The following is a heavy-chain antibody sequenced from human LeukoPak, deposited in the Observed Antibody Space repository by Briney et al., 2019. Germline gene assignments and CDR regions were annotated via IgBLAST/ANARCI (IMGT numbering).Heavy chain of an antibody. J-gene: IGHJ4*02. CDR3: AKGQKYYYDSSGYSLGY. D-gene: IGHD3-22*01. Sequence: GGSLRLSCAASGFTFSSYGMSWVRQAPGKGLEWVSAISGSGGSTYYADSVKGRFTISRDNSKNTLYLQMNNLRAEDTAVYYCAKGQKYYYDSSGYSLGYWGQGTLVTVSS. V-gene: IGHV3-23*01. CDR2: ISGSGGST. CDR1: GFTFSSYG.